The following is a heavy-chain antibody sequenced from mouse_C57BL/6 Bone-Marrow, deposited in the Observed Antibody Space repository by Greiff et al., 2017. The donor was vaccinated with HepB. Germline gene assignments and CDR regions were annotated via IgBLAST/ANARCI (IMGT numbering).Heavy chain of an antibody. Sequence: VQLQQPGAELVKPGASVKLSCKASGYTFTSYWMHWVKQRPGQGLEWIGMIHPNSGSTNYNEKFKSKATLTVDKSSSTAYMQLSSLTSEDSAVYYCARSGPDGYYAMDYWGQGTSVTVSS. CDR2: IHPNSGST. J-gene: IGHJ4*01. V-gene: IGHV1-64*01. CDR1: GYTFTSYW. D-gene: IGHD3-1*01. CDR3: ARSGPDGYYAMDY.